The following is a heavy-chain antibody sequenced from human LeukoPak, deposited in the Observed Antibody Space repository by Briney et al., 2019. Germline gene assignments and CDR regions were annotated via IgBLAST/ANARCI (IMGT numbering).Heavy chain of an antibody. V-gene: IGHV1-18*01. J-gene: IGHJ4*02. CDR3: ARDREVWLRPRRGYYFHY. D-gene: IGHD5-12*01. Sequence: AASVKVSCKASGYTFTSYGISGVRKAPGQGLEGMGWISAYTGNTNYAQKLQSRVTMTTDTSTSTAYMELRSLRSDDTAVYYCARDREVWLRPRRGYYFHYWGQGTLVTVSS. CDR2: ISAYTGNT. CDR1: GYTFTSYG.